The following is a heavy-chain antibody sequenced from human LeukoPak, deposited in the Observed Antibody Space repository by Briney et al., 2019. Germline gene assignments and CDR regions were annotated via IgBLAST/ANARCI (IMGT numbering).Heavy chain of an antibody. J-gene: IGHJ4*02. CDR1: GFTFSNYW. CDR2: ISASGGRA. CDR3: VEGGAPSYYDGSGDAYFDY. V-gene: IGHV3-23*01. D-gene: IGHD3-22*01. Sequence: GGSLRLSCEGSGFTFSNYWMSWVRQAPGKGLEWVSVISASGGRASYADSVKGRFTVSRDNSKNTLYLQMNSLRAEDTAVYFCVEGGAPSYYDGSGDAYFDYWGQGTLVTVSS.